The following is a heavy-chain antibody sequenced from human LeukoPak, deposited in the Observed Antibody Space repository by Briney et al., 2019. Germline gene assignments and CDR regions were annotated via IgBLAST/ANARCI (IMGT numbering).Heavy chain of an antibody. J-gene: IGHJ3*02. CDR2: IYYSGST. V-gene: IGHV4-39*07. CDR3: ARSPNYYYDSSGYQQLGAFDI. Sequence: SETLSLTCTVSGGSISSSSYYWGWIRQPPGKGLEWIGSIYYSGSTYYNPSLKSRVTISVDTSKNQFSLKLSSVPAADTAVYYCARSPNYYYDSSGYQQLGAFDIWGQGTMVTVSS. D-gene: IGHD3-22*01. CDR1: GGSISSSSYY.